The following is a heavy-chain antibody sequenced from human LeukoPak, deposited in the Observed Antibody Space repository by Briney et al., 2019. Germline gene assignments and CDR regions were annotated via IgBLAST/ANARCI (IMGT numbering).Heavy chain of an antibody. CDR1: GFTFSSYG. CDR2: ISGSGGRT. V-gene: IGHV3-23*01. Sequence: PGGSLRLSCAASGFTFSSYGMSWVRQAPGKGLEWVSAISGSGGRTYYVDSVKGRFTISRDNAKNSLYLQMNSLRAEDTAVYYCARDSAGSGSFVFDYWGQGTLVTVSS. D-gene: IGHD3-10*01. J-gene: IGHJ4*02. CDR3: ARDSAGSGSFVFDY.